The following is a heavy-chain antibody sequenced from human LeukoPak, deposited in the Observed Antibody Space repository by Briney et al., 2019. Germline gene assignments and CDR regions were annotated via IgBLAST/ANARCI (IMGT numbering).Heavy chain of an antibody. CDR1: GFTFSSYG. CDR3: AKDRYGSGSYYYYYYYMDV. V-gene: IGHV3-30*18. D-gene: IGHD3-10*01. J-gene: IGHJ6*03. Sequence: GGALRLSCAASGFTFSSYGMHWVRQAPGKGLEWVAVTSYDGSNKYYADSVKGRFTISRDNSKNTLYLQMNSLRAEDTAVYYCAKDRYGSGSYYYYYYYMDVWGKGTTVTVSS. CDR2: TSYDGSNK.